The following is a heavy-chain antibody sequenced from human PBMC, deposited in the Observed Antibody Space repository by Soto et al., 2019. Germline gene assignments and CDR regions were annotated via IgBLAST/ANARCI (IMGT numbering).Heavy chain of an antibody. Sequence: EVQLVESGGGLVQPGGSLRVSCAASGLTVSNNSMNWVRQITGKGLEWVSITFSGGSTYYADSVKSRFTVSRDNSKNTLHLQMNSLTAADTAVYYCARAGVYSSAYMDVWGEGATVTVSS. J-gene: IGHJ6*03. D-gene: IGHD6-25*01. CDR3: ARAGVYSSAYMDV. V-gene: IGHV3-66*01. CDR1: GLTVSNNS. CDR2: TFSGGST.